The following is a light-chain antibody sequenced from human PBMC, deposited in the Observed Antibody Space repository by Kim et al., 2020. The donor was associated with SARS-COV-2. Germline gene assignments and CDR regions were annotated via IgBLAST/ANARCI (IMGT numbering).Light chain of an antibody. CDR2: DAS. CDR3: QQRSDWLIT. Sequence: EIVLTQSPATLSLSPGERATLSCRASQSVSSYILWYQQKPGQAPRLLIYDASNRASGIPARFSGSGSGTEFTLTISSLEPEDFAVYYCQQRSDWLITFGQGTRLEIK. CDR1: QSVSSY. J-gene: IGKJ5*01. V-gene: IGKV3-11*01.